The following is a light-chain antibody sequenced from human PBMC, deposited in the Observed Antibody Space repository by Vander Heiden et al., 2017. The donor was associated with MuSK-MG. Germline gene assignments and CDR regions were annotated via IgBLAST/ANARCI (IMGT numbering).Light chain of an antibody. CDR2: LGS. V-gene: IGKV2-28*01. CDR3: RQGLQAPIA. J-gene: IGKJ4*01. Sequence: DVVMTQSPLSLPVTPGEPASISCRSSQNLLHGNGFNYLNWYLQKPGQSPQLLIYLGSYRASGVPDRFSGSGSGTDFTLKISRVEAEDVGVYYCRQGLQAPIAFGGGTKVEIK. CDR1: QNLLHGNGFNY.